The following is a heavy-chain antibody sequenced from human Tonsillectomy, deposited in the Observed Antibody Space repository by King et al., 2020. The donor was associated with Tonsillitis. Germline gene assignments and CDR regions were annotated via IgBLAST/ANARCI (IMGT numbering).Heavy chain of an antibody. Sequence: QLQESGPGLVKPSQTLSLTCAVSGGSISSGGYSWSWIRQPPGKGLEWIGYIYYSGSTYYNPSLKSRVTISVDTSKNQFSLKLSTVTAADTAVYYCARVGGGGCFDYWGQGTLVTVSS. CDR3: ARVGGGGCFDY. D-gene: IGHD2-15*01. CDR2: IYYSGST. CDR1: GGSISSGGYS. J-gene: IGHJ4*02. V-gene: IGHV4-30-4*07.